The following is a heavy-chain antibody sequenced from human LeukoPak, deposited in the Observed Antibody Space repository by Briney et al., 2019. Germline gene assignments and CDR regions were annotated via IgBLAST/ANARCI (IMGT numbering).Heavy chain of an antibody. CDR2: IKNRADGGTT. V-gene: IGHV3-15*01. Sequence: GGSLRLSCAASGFTFINAWMSWVRQSPGKGLEWVARIKNRADGGTTDYAAFVKGGFTISRDDYNSILYLQLNSARADDTAVYYCAKDPNYYDTNAFDTWGQGTMVTVSS. CDR1: GFTFINAW. J-gene: IGHJ3*02. D-gene: IGHD3-22*01. CDR3: AKDPNYYDTNAFDT.